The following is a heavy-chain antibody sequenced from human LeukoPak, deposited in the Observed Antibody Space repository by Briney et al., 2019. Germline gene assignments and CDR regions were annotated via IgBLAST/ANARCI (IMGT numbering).Heavy chain of an antibody. CDR1: GFSISNAW. V-gene: IGHV3-15*01. Sequence: AESLRLSCAASGFSISNAWMSWVRQAPGTGLEWVGRIKSKTDGGTKDYAAPVKGRFTISRDDSKNTLYLQMNSLKTEDTAVYYCTTEPTYYYDSSGYSEFDYWGQGTLVTVSS. J-gene: IGHJ4*02. CDR2: IKSKTDGGTK. CDR3: TTEPTYYYDSSGYSEFDY. D-gene: IGHD3-22*01.